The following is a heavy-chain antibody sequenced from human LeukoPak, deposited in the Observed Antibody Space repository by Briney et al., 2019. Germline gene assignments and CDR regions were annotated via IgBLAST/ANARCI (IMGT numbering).Heavy chain of an antibody. CDR2: ISYDGSNK. Sequence: GRSLRLSCAASGFTFSSYAMHWVRQAPGKGLEWVAVISYDGSNKYYADSVKGRFTISRDNSKNTLYLQMNSLRAEDTAVYYCASQMATIQTGDYWGQGTLVTVSS. D-gene: IGHD5-24*01. V-gene: IGHV3-30-3*01. CDR3: ASQMATIQTGDY. CDR1: GFTFSSYA. J-gene: IGHJ4*02.